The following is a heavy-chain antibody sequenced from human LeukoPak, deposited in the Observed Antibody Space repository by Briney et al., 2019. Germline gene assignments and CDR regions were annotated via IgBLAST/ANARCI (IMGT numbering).Heavy chain of an antibody. D-gene: IGHD3-3*01. J-gene: IGHJ4*02. CDR3: ARSITIFGVATLGY. CDR1: GGTFSSYA. V-gene: IGHV1-69*06. CDR2: IIPIFGTA. Sequence: GASVKVSCKASGGTFSSYAISWVRQAPGQGLEWMGGIIPIFGTANYAQKFQGRVTITADKSTSTAYMELSSLRSEDTAVYYCARSITIFGVATLGYWGQGTLVTVSS.